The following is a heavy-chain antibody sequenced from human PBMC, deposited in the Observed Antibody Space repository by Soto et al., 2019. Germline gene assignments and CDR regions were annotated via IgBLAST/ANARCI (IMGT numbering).Heavy chain of an antibody. CDR3: ARDSDLGSSDY. J-gene: IGHJ4*02. V-gene: IGHV4-59*01. CDR2: IYYSGST. CDR1: GGSISSYY. D-gene: IGHD3-16*01. Sequence: PSETLSLTCTVSGGSISSYYWSWIRQPPGKGLEWIGYIYYSGSTNYNPSLKSRVTISVDTSKNQFSLKLSSVTAADTAVYYCARDSDLGSSDYWGQGTLVTVSS.